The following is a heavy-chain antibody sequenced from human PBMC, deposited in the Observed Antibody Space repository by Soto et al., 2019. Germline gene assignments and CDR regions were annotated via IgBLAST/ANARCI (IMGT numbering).Heavy chain of an antibody. D-gene: IGHD6-19*01. J-gene: IGHJ5*02. CDR3: AKGLKMVSSGWHVALSYANP. V-gene: IGHV3-23*01. CDR2: ISGSGGST. CDR1: GFTFSSYA. Sequence: PGGSLRLSCAASGFTFSSYAMSWVRQAPGKGLEWVSAISGSGGSTYYADSVKGRFTISRDNSKNTLYLQMNSLRAEDTAVYYYAKGLKMVSSGWHVALSYANPWGQGTLVTVSS.